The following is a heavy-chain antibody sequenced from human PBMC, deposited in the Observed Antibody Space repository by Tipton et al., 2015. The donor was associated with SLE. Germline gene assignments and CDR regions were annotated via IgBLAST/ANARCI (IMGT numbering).Heavy chain of an antibody. CDR3: ARDYDSRRGDAFDI. V-gene: IGHV4-38-2*02. J-gene: IGHJ3*02. Sequence: TLSLTCAVSGYSISSGYYWGWIRQPPGKGLEWIGSIYHSGSTYYNPSLKSRVTISVDTSKNQFSLKLSSVTAADTAVYYCARDYDSRRGDAFDIWGQGTMVTVSS. CDR1: GYSISSGYY. D-gene: IGHD3-22*01. CDR2: IYHSGST.